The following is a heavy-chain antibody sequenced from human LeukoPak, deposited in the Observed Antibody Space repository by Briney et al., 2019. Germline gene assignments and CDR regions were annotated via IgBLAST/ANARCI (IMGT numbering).Heavy chain of an antibody. CDR3: TRGSYGDYGY. Sequence: PGGSLRLSCATSGFIFSSFTMNWVRQAPGRGLEWVSSINSGSNSIYYADSVTGRFTISRDNAKNSLHLQMNSLRAEDTAVYYCTRGSYGDYGYWGQGALVTVSS. J-gene: IGHJ4*02. CDR1: GFIFSSFT. V-gene: IGHV3-21*01. D-gene: IGHD4-17*01. CDR2: INSGSNSI.